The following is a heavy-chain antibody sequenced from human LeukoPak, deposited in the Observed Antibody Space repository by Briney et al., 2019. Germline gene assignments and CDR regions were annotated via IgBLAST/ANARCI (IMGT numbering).Heavy chain of an antibody. Sequence: GGALRLSCAASGFTFSSYWMSWVRLAPWKGLEWVANIKQDGSEKYYVDSVKGRFTIFSNNAKNSLYLQMNSLRAEDTAVYYCARVSELTIVGALYYFDYWGQGTLVPVSS. CDR2: IKQDGSEK. CDR1: GFTFSSYW. V-gene: IGHV3-7*01. D-gene: IGHD1-26*01. CDR3: ARVSELTIVGALYYFDY. J-gene: IGHJ4*02.